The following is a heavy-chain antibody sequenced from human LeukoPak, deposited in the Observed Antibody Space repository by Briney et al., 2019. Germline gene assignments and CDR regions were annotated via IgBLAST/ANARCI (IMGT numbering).Heavy chain of an antibody. V-gene: IGHV3-23*01. CDR1: GFTFSSYA. D-gene: IGHD6-6*01. CDR2: ISGSGGST. J-gene: IGHJ4*02. Sequence: PGGSLRLSCAASGFTFSSYAMSWVRQAPGKGVEWVSAISGSGGSTYYADSVKGRFTISRDNSKNTLYLQMNSLRAEDTAVYYCAKWSPRSSSGYYFDYWGQGTLVTVSS. CDR3: AKWSPRSSSGYYFDY.